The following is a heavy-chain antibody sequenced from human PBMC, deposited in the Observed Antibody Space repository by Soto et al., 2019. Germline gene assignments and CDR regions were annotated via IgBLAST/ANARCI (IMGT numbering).Heavy chain of an antibody. Sequence: QVHLVQSGAEVKKPGSSVKVSCKVSGGTFSTYPINCVRQAPGQGLEFMGGILPKFGTKNYEQKFRGTVTITADEATSTAYMEMNNLSCADPDVYYCAIGASNTTDCYNWFDPGAQGTRVTVFS. CDR2: ILPKFGTK. D-gene: IGHD2-21*02. V-gene: IGHV1-69*01. J-gene: IGHJ5*02. CDR3: AIGASNTTDCYNWFDP. CDR1: GGTFSTYP.